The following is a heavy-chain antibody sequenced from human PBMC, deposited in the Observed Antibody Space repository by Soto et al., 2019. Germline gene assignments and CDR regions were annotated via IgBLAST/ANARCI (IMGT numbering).Heavy chain of an antibody. Sequence: SETLSLTCTVSGGSISSYDWSWIRQPAWKGLEWIGRIYTTGSTNYNPSLKSRVTMSVDTSKNHFYLKLRSVTAADTAVYYCARVGMVGTVLGSWFDPWGQGALVTVSS. CDR3: ARVGMVGTVLGSWFDP. CDR2: IYTTGST. D-gene: IGHD6-19*01. CDR1: GGSISSYD. V-gene: IGHV4-4*07. J-gene: IGHJ5*02.